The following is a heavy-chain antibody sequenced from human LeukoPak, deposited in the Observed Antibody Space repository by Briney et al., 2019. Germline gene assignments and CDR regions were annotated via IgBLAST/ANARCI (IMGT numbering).Heavy chain of an antibody. J-gene: IGHJ4*02. CDR1: GFAFSAYG. CDR2: IWHDGTNE. D-gene: IGHD6-19*01. CDR3: ARWSRYSSGWYELDY. Sequence: PGGSLRLSCAGSGFAFSAYGMHWVRQAPGKGLEWVALIWHDGTNEKYADSVKGRFTISRDNSMDTLYLQVNSLRAEDTAVYYCARWSRYSSGWYELDYWGQGILVTVSS. V-gene: IGHV3-33*01.